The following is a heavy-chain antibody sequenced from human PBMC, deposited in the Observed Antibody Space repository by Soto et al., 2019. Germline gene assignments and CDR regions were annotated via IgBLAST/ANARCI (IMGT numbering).Heavy chain of an antibody. CDR2: ISGSGGST. D-gene: IGHD2-2*03. J-gene: IGHJ6*02. CDR3: ASILDFGPEVTSGYGLVMDV. CDR1: GFTFSSYA. Sequence: LGGSLRLSCAASGFTFSSYAMSWVRQAPGKGLEWVSAISGSGGSTYYADSVKGRFTISRDNSKNTLYLQMNSLRAEDTAVYYCASILDFGPEVTSGYGLVMDVWGQGTTVTVSS. V-gene: IGHV3-23*01.